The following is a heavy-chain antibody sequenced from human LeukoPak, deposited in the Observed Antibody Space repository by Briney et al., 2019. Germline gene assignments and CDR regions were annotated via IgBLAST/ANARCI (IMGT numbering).Heavy chain of an antibody. D-gene: IGHD3-10*01. CDR1: GFTFSSYA. V-gene: IGHV3-30*04. J-gene: IGHJ4*02. Sequence: GGSLRRSCAGSGFTFSSYAMQRVRQAPGNGRMGVVVLSYGGSNIYSADAVKGRFTISRDNSKNTLYLQMSSLRTEDTGVYYCAREGHGLYGSGSYYIAFDYWGQGTLVTVSS. CDR2: LSYGGSNI. CDR3: AREGHGLYGSGSYYIAFDY.